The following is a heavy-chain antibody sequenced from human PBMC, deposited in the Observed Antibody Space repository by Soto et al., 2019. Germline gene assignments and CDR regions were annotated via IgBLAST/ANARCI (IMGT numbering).Heavy chain of an antibody. J-gene: IGHJ6*02. CDR1: GYTFTSYG. D-gene: IGHD6-13*01. Sequence: GASVKVSCKASGYTFTSYGISWVRQAPGQGLEWMGWISAYNGNTNYAQKFQGRITITADESTSTAYMELSSLRSEDTAVYYCARDLFISSSDLLAAAGPGGLDVWGQGTTVTVSS. CDR2: ISAYNGNT. V-gene: IGHV1-18*04. CDR3: ARDLFISSSDLLAAAGPGGLDV.